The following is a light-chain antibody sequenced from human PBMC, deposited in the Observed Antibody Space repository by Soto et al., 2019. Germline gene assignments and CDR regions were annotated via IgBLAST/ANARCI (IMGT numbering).Light chain of an antibody. CDR1: QRVLYSSNNKHY. J-gene: IGKJ1*01. V-gene: IGKV4-1*01. CDR2: WAS. Sequence: DIVMTESPDSLAVSLGERATINCKSSQRVLYSSNNKHYLAWYQQKPGQPPKLLIYWASTRESGVPDRFSGSGSWTDFTLTTSSLQAEDVAVYYCQQYFSTPWTFGQGTKVEIK. CDR3: QQYFSTPWT.